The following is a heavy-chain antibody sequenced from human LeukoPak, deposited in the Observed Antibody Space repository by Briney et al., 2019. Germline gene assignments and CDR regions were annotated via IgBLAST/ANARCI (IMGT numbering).Heavy chain of an antibody. Sequence: SETLSLTCTVSGGSIGSYYWSWIRQPAGKGLEWIGRIYSGGNTNYNPSLKSRVAMSLDTSKNQFSVKLSSVTAADTAVYYCARAPATHCSTTSCYVFDIWGQGTMVTVSS. V-gene: IGHV4-4*07. CDR3: ARAPATHCSTTSCYVFDI. CDR2: IYSGGNT. D-gene: IGHD2-2*01. CDR1: GGSIGSYY. J-gene: IGHJ3*02.